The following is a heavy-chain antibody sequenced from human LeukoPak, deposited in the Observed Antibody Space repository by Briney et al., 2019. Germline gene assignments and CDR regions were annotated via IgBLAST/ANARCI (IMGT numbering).Heavy chain of an antibody. CDR1: GYTFTSYG. CDR2: ISAYNGNT. V-gene: IGHV1-18*01. D-gene: IGHD4-23*01. J-gene: IGHJ4*02. Sequence: ASVKVSCKASGYTFTSYGISWVRQAPGQGLEWMGWISAYNGNTNYAQKLQGRVTMTTDTSTSTAYMELRSLRSDDTAVYYCARDGMTTVVNAGFHFDYWGKGTLVTVSS. CDR3: ARDGMTTVVNAGFHFDY.